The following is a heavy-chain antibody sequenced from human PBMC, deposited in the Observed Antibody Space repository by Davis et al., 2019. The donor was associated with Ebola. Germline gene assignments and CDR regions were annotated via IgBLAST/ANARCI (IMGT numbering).Heavy chain of an antibody. Sequence: PGGSLRLSCKGSGYSFSNYWIGWVRQMPGKGLEWMGIIYPGDSDTRYRPSFQGQVNISADKSINTAYLQWSSLKASDTAMYYCALARGGDYWGQGTLVTVS. CDR3: ALARGGDY. J-gene: IGHJ4*02. V-gene: IGHV5-51*01. CDR2: IYPGDSDT. CDR1: GYSFSNYW. D-gene: IGHD3-16*01.